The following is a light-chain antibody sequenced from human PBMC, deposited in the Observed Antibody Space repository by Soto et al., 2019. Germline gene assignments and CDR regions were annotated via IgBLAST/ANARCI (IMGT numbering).Light chain of an antibody. Sequence: QSVLTQPPSMSGAPGQRVTISCTGTSANIGAGYDVHWYQQLPGMAPKLLIYGNNKRPSGVPDRFSGSKSGTSASLAITGLPAEDEDDYYCQSYDSTLSGLYVLGTGTKLTVL. CDR2: GNN. CDR1: SANIGAGYD. J-gene: IGLJ1*01. CDR3: QSYDSTLSGLYV. V-gene: IGLV1-40*01.